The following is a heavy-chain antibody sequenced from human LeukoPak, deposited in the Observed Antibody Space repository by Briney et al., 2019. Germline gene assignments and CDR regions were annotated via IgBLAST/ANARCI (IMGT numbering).Heavy chain of an antibody. Sequence: SVKVPCKASGGTFSSYAISWVRQAPGQGLEWMGRIIPILGIANYAQKFQGRVTITADKSTSTAYMELSSLRSEDTAVYYCARESFVKQAGPLKNNWFDPWGQGTLVTVSS. CDR3: ARESFVKQAGPLKNNWFDP. CDR2: IIPILGIA. CDR1: GGTFSSYA. V-gene: IGHV1-69*04. J-gene: IGHJ5*02. D-gene: IGHD6-13*01.